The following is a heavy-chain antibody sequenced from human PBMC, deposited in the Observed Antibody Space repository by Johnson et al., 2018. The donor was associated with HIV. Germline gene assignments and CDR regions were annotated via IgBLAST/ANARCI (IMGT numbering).Heavy chain of an antibody. J-gene: IGHJ3*02. CDR1: GFTFNSYG. D-gene: IGHD6-13*01. CDR3: ARMMYSRGAFDI. Sequence: HVQLVESGGGVVQPGRSLRLSCAASGFTFNSYGMHWVRQAPGKGLEWVAVIWYDGSNKYYADSVKGRFTISRDNSKNTLYLQMNSLRAEDTAIYYCARMMYSRGAFDIWGQGTIVTVSS. V-gene: IGHV3-33*01. CDR2: IWYDGSNK.